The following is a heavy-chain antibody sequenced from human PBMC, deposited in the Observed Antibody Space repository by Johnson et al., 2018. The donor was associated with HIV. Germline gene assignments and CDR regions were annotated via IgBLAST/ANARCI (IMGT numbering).Heavy chain of an antibody. Sequence: QEKLVESGGGLVQPGRSLKLSCAASGFTFSSYAMHWVRKAPGKGLEWVAGISYDGSNNYYADYVTGRFTISRDNSKNTLYLQRNSLRAEDTAVYYCAREHSRVIYNDAYDIWGQGTMVTVSS. CDR1: GFTFSSYA. CDR3: AREHSRVIYNDAYDI. V-gene: IGHV3-30-3*01. J-gene: IGHJ3*02. CDR2: ISYDGSNN. D-gene: IGHD3-16*02.